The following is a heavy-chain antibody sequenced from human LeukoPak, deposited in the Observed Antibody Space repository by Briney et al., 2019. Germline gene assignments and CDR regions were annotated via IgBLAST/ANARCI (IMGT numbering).Heavy chain of an antibody. CDR2: ISSSSSYI. J-gene: IGHJ4*02. D-gene: IGHD3-10*01. CDR1: GFTFSSYS. V-gene: IGHV3-21*04. Sequence: GGSLRLSCAASGFTFSSYSMNWVRQAPGKGLEWVSSISSSSSYIYYADSVKGRFTISRDNSKSTLYLQMNSLRAEDTAVYYCAKIDYGSGRPDYWGQGTLVTVSS. CDR3: AKIDYGSGRPDY.